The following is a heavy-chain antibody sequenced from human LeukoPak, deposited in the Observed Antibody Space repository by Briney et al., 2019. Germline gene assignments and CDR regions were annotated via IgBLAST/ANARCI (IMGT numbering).Heavy chain of an antibody. J-gene: IGHJ4*02. CDR1: GGTFSSYA. CDR3: ARGDYGSGSYSVY. Sequence: ASVKVSCKASGGTFSSYAISWVRQAPGQGLEWMGRIIPIFGTANYAQKFQGRVTITTDESTSTAYMELSSLRSEDTAVYYCARGDYGSGSYSVYWGQGTLVTVSS. CDR2: IIPIFGTA. D-gene: IGHD3-10*01. V-gene: IGHV1-69*05.